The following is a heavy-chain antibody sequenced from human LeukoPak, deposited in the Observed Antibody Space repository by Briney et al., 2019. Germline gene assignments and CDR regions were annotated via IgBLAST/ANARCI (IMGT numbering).Heavy chain of an antibody. CDR2: TYYRSKWYN. Sequence: SQTLSLTCAISGDSVSSNSAAWNWIRQSPSRGLEWLGMTYYRSKWYNDYAVSVKSRITINPDTSKNQVSLQLSSVTPEDTAVYFCARGRIAAGNYFDYWGQGTLVTVSS. CDR1: GDSVSSNSAA. D-gene: IGHD6-13*01. J-gene: IGHJ4*02. CDR3: ARGRIAAGNYFDY. V-gene: IGHV6-1*01.